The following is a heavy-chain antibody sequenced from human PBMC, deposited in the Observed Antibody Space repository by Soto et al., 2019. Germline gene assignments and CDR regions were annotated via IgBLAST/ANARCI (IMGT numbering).Heavy chain of an antibody. Sequence: VASVKVSCKANGYTFRNYAMHWVRQAPGQGLEWMGWINGGNGNTKYSQKFQGRVTITRDTSASTAYMELSSLRSEDTAVYYCARDGPIYDILSARYFYGMDVWGQGTTVTVSS. V-gene: IGHV1-3*01. J-gene: IGHJ6*02. D-gene: IGHD3-9*01. CDR2: INGGNGNT. CDR3: ARDGPIYDILSARYFYGMDV. CDR1: GYTFRNYA.